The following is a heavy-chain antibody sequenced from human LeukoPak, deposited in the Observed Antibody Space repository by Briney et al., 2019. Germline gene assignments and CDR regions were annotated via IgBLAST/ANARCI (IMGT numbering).Heavy chain of an antibody. CDR3: ARKGGHFDY. Sequence: SETLSLTCTVSGGSVSYYYWSWIRQSPGKGLEWIGYIYYNGSTNYNPSLKSRVTISVDMSKNQFSLKVTSVTAADTAIYYCARKGGHFDYWGQGTLVTVSS. CDR1: GGSVSYYY. J-gene: IGHJ4*02. D-gene: IGHD2-15*01. V-gene: IGHV4-59*02. CDR2: IYYNGST.